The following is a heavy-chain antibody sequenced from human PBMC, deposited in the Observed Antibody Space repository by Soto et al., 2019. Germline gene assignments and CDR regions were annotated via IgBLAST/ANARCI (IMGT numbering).Heavy chain of an antibody. Sequence: SVKVSCKASGGTFSSYAISWVRQAPGQGLEWMGGIIPIFGTANYAQKFQGRVTITADESTSTAYMELSSLRSEDTAVYYCAREWGAVANYYYYGMDVWGQGTTVTVSS. D-gene: IGHD6-19*01. J-gene: IGHJ6*02. CDR2: IIPIFGTA. V-gene: IGHV1-69*13. CDR1: GGTFSSYA. CDR3: AREWGAVANYYYYGMDV.